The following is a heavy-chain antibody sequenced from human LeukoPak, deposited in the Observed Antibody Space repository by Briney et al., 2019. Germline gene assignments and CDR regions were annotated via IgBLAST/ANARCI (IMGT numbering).Heavy chain of an antibody. V-gene: IGHV3-74*01. CDR2: INSDGSST. D-gene: IGHD5-24*01. Sequence: GGSLRLSCAASGFTFEDYGMSWVRQAPGKGLVWVSRINSDGSSTSYADSVKGRFTISRDNAKNTLYLQMNSLRAEDTAVYYCARGTWATLYYYYMDVWGKGTTVTVSS. CDR3: ARGTWATLYYYYMDV. J-gene: IGHJ6*03. CDR1: GFTFEDYG.